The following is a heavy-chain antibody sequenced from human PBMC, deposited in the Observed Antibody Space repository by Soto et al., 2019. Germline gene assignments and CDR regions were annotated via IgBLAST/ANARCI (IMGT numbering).Heavy chain of an antibody. Sequence: GGSLRLSCAASGFTFSSYAMSWVRQAPGKGLEWVSAISGSGGSTYYADSVKGRFTISRDNSKNTLYLQMNSLRAEDTAVYYCATGGYILVSPFDYWGQGTLVTVSS. V-gene: IGHV3-23*01. CDR2: ISGSGGST. D-gene: IGHD3-9*01. CDR1: GFTFSSYA. J-gene: IGHJ4*02. CDR3: ATGGYILVSPFDY.